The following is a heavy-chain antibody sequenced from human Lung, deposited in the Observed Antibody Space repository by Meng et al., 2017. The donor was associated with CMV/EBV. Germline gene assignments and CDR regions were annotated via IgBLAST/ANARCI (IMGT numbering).Heavy chain of an antibody. CDR3: ARHRSKAAAGTP. D-gene: IGHD6-13*01. J-gene: IGHJ4*02. CDR2: IYPGDSDT. CDR1: GYSFTSYW. V-gene: IGHV5-51*01. Sequence: ESXKISCKGSGYSFTSYWIGWVRQMPGKGLEWMGIIYPGDSDTRYSPSFQGQVTISADKSISTAYPQWGSLKASDTAMYYCARHRSKAAAGTPWGQGTLVTVSS.